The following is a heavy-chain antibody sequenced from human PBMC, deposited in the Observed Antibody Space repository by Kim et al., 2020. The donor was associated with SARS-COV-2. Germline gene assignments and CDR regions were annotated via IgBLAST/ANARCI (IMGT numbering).Heavy chain of an antibody. CDR3: ARAKSGYYYFYYYYGMDV. J-gene: IGHJ6*02. D-gene: IGHD3-22*01. V-gene: IGHV4-34*01. Sequence: LKNRVTISVDTSKHQFSLKLSSVTAADTAVYYCARAKSGYYYFYYYYGMDVWGQGTTVTVSS.